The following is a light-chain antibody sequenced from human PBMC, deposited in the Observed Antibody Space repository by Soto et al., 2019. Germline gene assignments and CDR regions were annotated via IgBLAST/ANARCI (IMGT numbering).Light chain of an antibody. CDR2: GAS. CDR1: QSVSSN. V-gene: IGKV3-20*01. Sequence: EIVLTQSPATLSLSPGERATLSCRASQSVSSNLAWYQQKPGQAPRLLIYGASTRATGIPDRFSGSGSGTDFTLTISRLEPEDFAVYYCQQYGGSPRTFGQGTKVDI. J-gene: IGKJ1*01. CDR3: QQYGGSPRT.